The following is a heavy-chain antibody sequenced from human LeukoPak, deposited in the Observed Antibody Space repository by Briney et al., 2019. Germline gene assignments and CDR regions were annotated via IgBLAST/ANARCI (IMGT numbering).Heavy chain of an antibody. D-gene: IGHD4-17*01. Sequence: PGGSLRLSCAASGFTVSSNYMSWVRQAPGKGLEWVSVIYSGGSTYYADSVKGRFTISRDNSKNTLYLQMNSLRAEDTAVYYCARCHYGDYNWYFDLWGRGTLVTVSS. J-gene: IGHJ2*01. CDR3: ARCHYGDYNWYFDL. V-gene: IGHV3-53*01. CDR1: GFTVSSNY. CDR2: IYSGGST.